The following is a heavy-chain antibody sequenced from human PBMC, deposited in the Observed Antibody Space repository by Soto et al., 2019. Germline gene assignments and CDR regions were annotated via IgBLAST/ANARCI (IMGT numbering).Heavy chain of an antibody. CDR1: GGSFSSYY. V-gene: IGHV4-34*01. D-gene: IGHD2-8*01. Sequence: SETLTLTCAVFGGSFSSYYWSWIRQAPGKGLEWIGEINHRGSTNYNPSLKSRVTMSVDKSKNQFSLKLTSMTAADTAVYYCATTNGKHSLFDPSVHANLVTVSP. CDR2: INHRGST. J-gene: IGHJ5*02. CDR3: ATTNGKHSLFDP.